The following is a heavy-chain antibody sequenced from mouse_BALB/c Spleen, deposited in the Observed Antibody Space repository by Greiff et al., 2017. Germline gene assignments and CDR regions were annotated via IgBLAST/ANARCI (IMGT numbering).Heavy chain of an antibody. CDR1: GFSLTSYG. J-gene: IGHJ2*01. V-gene: IGHV2-2*02. CDR2: IWSGGST. CDR3: ARNEVRHGYYFDY. Sequence: QVQLKESGPGLVQPSQSLSITCTVSGFSLTSYGVHWVRQSPGKGLEWLGVIWSGGSTDYNAAFISRLSISKDNSKSQVFFKMNSLQANDTAIYYCARNEVRHGYYFDYWGQGTTLTVSS. D-gene: IGHD2-14*01.